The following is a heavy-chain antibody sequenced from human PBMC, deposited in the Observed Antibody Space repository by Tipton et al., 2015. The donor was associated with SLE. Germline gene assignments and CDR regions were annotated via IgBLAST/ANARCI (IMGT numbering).Heavy chain of an antibody. CDR3: ARGEQRAPRGYFDY. CDR1: GGSFSGYY. D-gene: IGHD6-25*01. J-gene: IGHJ4*02. CDR2: INHSGST. Sequence: TLSLTCAVYGGSFSGYYWSWIRQPPGKGLEWIGEINHSGSTNYNPSLKSRVTISVDTSKNQFSLKLSSVTAADTAVYYCARGEQRAPRGYFDYWGQGTLVTVSS. V-gene: IGHV4-34*01.